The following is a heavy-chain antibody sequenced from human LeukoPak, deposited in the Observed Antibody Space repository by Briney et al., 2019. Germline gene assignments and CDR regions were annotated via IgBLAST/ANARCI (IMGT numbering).Heavy chain of an antibody. Sequence: SETLSLTCAVYGGSFSGYYWSWIRQPPGKGLEWIGEINHSGSTNYNPSLKSRVTISVDTSKNQFSLKLSSVTAADTAVSYCAREGRLGYCSSTSCYRPRYNWFDPWGQGTLVTVSS. V-gene: IGHV4-34*01. J-gene: IGHJ5*02. D-gene: IGHD2-2*02. CDR3: AREGRLGYCSSTSCYRPRYNWFDP. CDR1: GGSFSGYY. CDR2: INHSGST.